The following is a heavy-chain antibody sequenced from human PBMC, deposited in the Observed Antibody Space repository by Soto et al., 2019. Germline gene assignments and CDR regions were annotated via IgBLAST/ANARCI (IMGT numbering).Heavy chain of an antibody. CDR2: TFTGGST. V-gene: IGHV3-53*02. CDR1: GFSVTTNY. D-gene: IGHD3-10*01. CDR3: AKKPPSSIHGWVFGMDV. Sequence: EVQLVETGGGLIQPGGSLRLSCLASGFSVTTNYIIWVRQPPGKGLEWVSTTFTGGSTHYADSVKGRFSISRDNSKNTVYLQMNNLRVEDTSVYYCAKKPPSSIHGWVFGMDVWGQGTTVSGSS. J-gene: IGHJ6*02.